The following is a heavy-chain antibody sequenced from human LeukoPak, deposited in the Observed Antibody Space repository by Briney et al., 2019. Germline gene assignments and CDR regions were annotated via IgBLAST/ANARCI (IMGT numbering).Heavy chain of an antibody. D-gene: IGHD1-26*01. CDR3: AKEGAYAALNA. Sequence: GGSLRLSCAASGFIFSSDAMNWVRQAPGKGLDWVSGVSGSGGTTVYADSVKGRFTISRDNSKNTLYLQVNSLRAEDTAVYYCAKEGAYAALNAWGQGTLVSVSS. CDR1: GFIFSSDA. V-gene: IGHV3-23*01. J-gene: IGHJ5*02. CDR2: VSGSGGTT.